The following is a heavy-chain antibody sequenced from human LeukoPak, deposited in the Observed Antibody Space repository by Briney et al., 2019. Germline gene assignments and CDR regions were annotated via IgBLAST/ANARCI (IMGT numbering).Heavy chain of an antibody. J-gene: IGHJ6*02. D-gene: IGHD3-16*02. CDR1: GFTFSNYA. Sequence: PGGSLRLSCAASGFTFSNYAMTWVRQAPGKGLVWVSAISASGGSTYYADSVKGRFTIFRDNAKNSMYLQMNSLRIEDTALYYCSKDISAGGLDVWGPGTPVTVSS. V-gene: IGHV3-23*01. CDR2: ISASGGST. CDR3: SKDISAGGLDV.